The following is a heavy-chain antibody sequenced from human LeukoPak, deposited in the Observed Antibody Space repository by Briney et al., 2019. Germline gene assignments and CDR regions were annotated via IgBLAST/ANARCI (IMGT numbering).Heavy chain of an antibody. J-gene: IGHJ5*02. CDR2: IYWNDDK. Sequence: SGPTLVKPTQTLTLTCTFSGFSLSTSGVGVGWIRQPPGKALEWLALIYWNDDKRYSPSLKSRLTITKDTSKNQVVLTMTNMDPVDTATYYCAHRRRGYSSSWYGNWFDPWGQGTLVTVPS. CDR3: AHRRRGYSSSWYGNWFDP. D-gene: IGHD6-13*01. V-gene: IGHV2-5*01. CDR1: GFSLSTSGVG.